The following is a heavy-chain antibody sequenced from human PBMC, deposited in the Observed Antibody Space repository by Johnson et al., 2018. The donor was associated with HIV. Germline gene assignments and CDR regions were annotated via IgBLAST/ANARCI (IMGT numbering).Heavy chain of an antibody. CDR1: GFVFSDSH. Sequence: VQLVESGGDLVKPGGSLRVSCLASGFVFSDSHMSWIRQAPGKGLEWVSGINWNGGSTSYADSVKGRFTISRDNAKTSLFLQMNTLRVEDTAVYYCAKNARNYYDTWGQGTMVTVSS. D-gene: IGHD3-10*01. V-gene: IGHV3-20*04. CDR2: INWNGGST. CDR3: AKNARNYYDT. J-gene: IGHJ3*02.